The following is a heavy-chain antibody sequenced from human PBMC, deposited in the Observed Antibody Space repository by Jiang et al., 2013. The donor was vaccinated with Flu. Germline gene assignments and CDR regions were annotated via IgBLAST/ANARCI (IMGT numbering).Heavy chain of an antibody. J-gene: IGHJ6*04. V-gene: IGHV3-23*04. CDR1: GFTFSSYA. CDR3: AKDLDIAPLRAYYYYYGMDV. CDR2: ISGSGGST. Sequence: VQLVESGGGLVQPGGSLRLSCAASGFTFSSYAMSWVRQAPGKGLEWVSAISGSGGSTYYADSVKGRFTISRDNSKNTLYLQMNSLRAEDTAVYYCAKDLDIAPLRAYYYYYGMDVWGKGTTVTVSS. D-gene: IGHD2-2*03.